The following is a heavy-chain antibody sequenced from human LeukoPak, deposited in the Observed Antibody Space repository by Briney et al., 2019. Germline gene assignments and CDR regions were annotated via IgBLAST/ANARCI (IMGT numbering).Heavy chain of an antibody. CDR1: GGTFSSYA. J-gene: IGHJ4*02. CDR2: IIPILGIA. V-gene: IGHV1-69*04. D-gene: IGHD5-12*01. CDR3: ARGRWLQFNYFDY. Sequence: ASVKLSCKASGGTFSSYAISWVRQAPGQGLEWMGRIIPILGIANYAQKFQGRVTITADKSTSTAYMELSSLRSEDTAVYYCARGRWLQFNYFDYWGQGTLVTVSS.